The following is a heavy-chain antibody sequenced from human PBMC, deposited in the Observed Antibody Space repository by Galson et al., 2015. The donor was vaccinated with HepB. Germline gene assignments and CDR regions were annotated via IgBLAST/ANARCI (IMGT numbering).Heavy chain of an antibody. CDR3: ARDGSSGWYGMDV. V-gene: IGHV1-3*01. Sequence: SVKVSCKASGYTSTSYAMHWVRQAPGQRLEWMGWVNAGNGNTKYSQKFQGRVTITRDTSASTAYMELSSLRSEDTAVYYRARDGSSGWYGMDVWGQGTTVTVSS. J-gene: IGHJ6*02. CDR1: GYTSTSYA. CDR2: VNAGNGNT. D-gene: IGHD6-19*01.